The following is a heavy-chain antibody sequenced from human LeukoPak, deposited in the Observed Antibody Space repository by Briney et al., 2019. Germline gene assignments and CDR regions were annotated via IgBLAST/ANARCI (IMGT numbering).Heavy chain of an antibody. Sequence: SETLSLTCTVSGGSISSSSYYWGWIRQPPGKGLEWIGSIYYSGSTYYNPPLKSRVTISVDTSKSQFSLKLSSVTAADTAVYYCARETSLAGFASGLGFNYWGQGILVTVSS. V-gene: IGHV4-39*02. CDR3: ARETSLAGFASGLGFNY. D-gene: IGHD6-19*01. J-gene: IGHJ4*02. CDR1: GGSISSSSYY. CDR2: IYYSGST.